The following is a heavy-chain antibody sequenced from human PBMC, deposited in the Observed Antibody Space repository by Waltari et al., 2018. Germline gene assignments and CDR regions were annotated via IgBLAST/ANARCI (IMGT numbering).Heavy chain of an antibody. CDR1: GYTFTGYY. CDR2: INPNSGGT. D-gene: IGHD3-22*01. Sequence: QVQLVQSGAEVKKPGASVKVSCKASGYTFTGYYMHWVRQAPGQGLEWMGRINPNSGGTNYAQKFQGRVTMTRDTSISTAYMELSRLRSDDTAVYYCAREDYYDSSGYYFSFGYWGQGTLVTVSS. V-gene: IGHV1-2*06. J-gene: IGHJ4*02. CDR3: AREDYYDSSGYYFSFGY.